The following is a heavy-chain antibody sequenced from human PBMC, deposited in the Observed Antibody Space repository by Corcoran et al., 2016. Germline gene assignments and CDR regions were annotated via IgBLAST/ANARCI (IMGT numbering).Heavy chain of an antibody. CDR3: ARAYCGGDCYPPYYYYYGMDV. Sequence: QVQLVQSGAEVKKPGSSVKVSCKASGGTFSSYAISWVRQAPGQGLEWMGGIIPIFGTANYAQKFQGRVTITADKSTSTAYMELSSLRSEDTAVYSCARAYCGGDCYPPYYYYYGMDVWGQGTTVTVSS. CDR1: GGTFSSYA. J-gene: IGHJ6*02. CDR2: IIPIFGTA. D-gene: IGHD2-21*02. V-gene: IGHV1-69*06.